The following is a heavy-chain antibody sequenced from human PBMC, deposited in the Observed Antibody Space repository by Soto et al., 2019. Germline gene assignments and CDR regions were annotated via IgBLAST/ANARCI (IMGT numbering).Heavy chain of an antibody. J-gene: IGHJ4*02. CDR1: GFTFSIYS. CDR3: ARGSSGWYDY. CDR2: ISASSSSI. V-gene: IGHV3-48*02. D-gene: IGHD6-19*01. Sequence: LRLSCAASGFTFSIYSMDWVRQAPGKGLEWVSYISASSSSIYDADSVKGRFTISRDNAKNSLYLQMKSLRDEDTAVYYCARGSSGWYDYWGQGTQVTVSS.